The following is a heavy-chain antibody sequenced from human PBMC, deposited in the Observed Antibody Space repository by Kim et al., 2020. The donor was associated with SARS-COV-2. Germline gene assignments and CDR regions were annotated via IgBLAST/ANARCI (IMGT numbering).Heavy chain of an antibody. J-gene: IGHJ3*02. CDR1: GFTFSSYS. V-gene: IGHV3-48*02. CDR3: ARGPAMYYYDYLSAI. CDR2: ISSSSSTI. Sequence: GGSLRLSCAASGFTFSSYSMNWVRQAPGKGLEWVSYISSSSSTIYYADSVKGRFTISRDNAKNSLYLQMNSLRDEDTAVYYCARGPAMYYYDYLSAIWGQGTMVTVSS. D-gene: IGHD3-22*01.